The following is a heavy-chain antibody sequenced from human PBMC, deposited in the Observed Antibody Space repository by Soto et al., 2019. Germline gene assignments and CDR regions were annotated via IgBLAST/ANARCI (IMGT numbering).Heavy chain of an antibody. CDR2: INPSGGST. Sequence: ASVKVSCKASGYTFTSYYMHWVRQAPGQGLEWMGIINPSGGSTSYAQKFQGRVTMTRDTSTSTVYMELSSLRSEDAAVYYCAGVDYYGSGYYYYGLDVWGQGTTVTVSS. D-gene: IGHD3-10*01. CDR1: GYTFTSYY. J-gene: IGHJ6*02. CDR3: AGVDYYGSGYYYYGLDV. V-gene: IGHV1-46*01.